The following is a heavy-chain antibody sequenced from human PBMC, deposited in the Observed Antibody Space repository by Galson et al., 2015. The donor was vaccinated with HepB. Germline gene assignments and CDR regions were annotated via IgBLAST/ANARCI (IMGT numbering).Heavy chain of an antibody. J-gene: IGHJ4*02. CDR1: GFTFSSYG. CDR3: AKASPDGYNSWGIDY. Sequence: SLRLSCAASGFTFSSYGMHWVRQAPGKGLEWVAVISYDGSNKYYADSVKGRFTISRDNSKNTLYLQMNSLRAEDTAVYYCAKASPDGYNSWGIDYWGQGTLVTVSS. CDR2: ISYDGSNK. D-gene: IGHD5-24*01. V-gene: IGHV3-30*18.